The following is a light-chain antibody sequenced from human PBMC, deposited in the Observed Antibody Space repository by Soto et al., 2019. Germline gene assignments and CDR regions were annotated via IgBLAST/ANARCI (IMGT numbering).Light chain of an antibody. CDR2: DAS. V-gene: IGKV3-11*01. CDR1: QDISNF. CDR3: QQRASWPPFT. J-gene: IGKJ2*01. Sequence: EIVLAQSPATLSLSPGERATLSCRASQDISNFLAWYQQRPGQAPRLLIYDASNRATGIPARFSGSGPGTDFTLTIVGLEPEDFAIYYCQQRASWPPFTFGQGTKLEV.